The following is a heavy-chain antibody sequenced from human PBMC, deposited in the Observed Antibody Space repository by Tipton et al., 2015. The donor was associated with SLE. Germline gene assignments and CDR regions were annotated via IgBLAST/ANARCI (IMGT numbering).Heavy chain of an antibody. CDR1: GFTFSSYA. CDR2: IYSGGSST. D-gene: IGHD1-14*01. Sequence: AVSGFTFSSYAMSWVRQAPGKGLEWVSVIYSGGSSTYYADSVKGRFTISRDNSKNTLYLQMNSLRAEDTAVYYCAKETGYWGQGTLVTVSS. CDR3: AKETGY. V-gene: IGHV3-23*03. J-gene: IGHJ4*02.